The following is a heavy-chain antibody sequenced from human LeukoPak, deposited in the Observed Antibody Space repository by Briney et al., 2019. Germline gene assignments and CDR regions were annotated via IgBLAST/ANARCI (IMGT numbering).Heavy chain of an antibody. CDR3: AKEEGPRGYSYGKTGIDY. CDR1: GFPFSSYG. D-gene: IGHD5-18*01. Sequence: GGSLSLSCAASGFPFSSYGMHWVRPAPGKGLEWVAVISYDGSNKYYADSVKGRFTISRDNSKNTLYLQMNSLRAEDTAVYYCAKEEGPRGYSYGKTGIDYWGQGTLVTVSS. J-gene: IGHJ4*02. CDR2: ISYDGSNK. V-gene: IGHV3-30*18.